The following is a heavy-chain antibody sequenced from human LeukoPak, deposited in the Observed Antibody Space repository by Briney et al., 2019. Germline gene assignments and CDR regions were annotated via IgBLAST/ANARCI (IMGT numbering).Heavy chain of an antibody. CDR1: GFTFSDYY. Sequence: PGGSLRLSCAASGFTFSDYYMSWIRQPPGKGLEWIGSIYYSGSTYYNPSLKSRVTISVDTSKNQFSLKLSSVTAADTAVYYCARFEAARLLFDYWGQGTLVTVSS. V-gene: IGHV4-38-2*01. CDR3: ARFEAARLLFDY. J-gene: IGHJ4*02. CDR2: IYYSGST. D-gene: IGHD6-6*01.